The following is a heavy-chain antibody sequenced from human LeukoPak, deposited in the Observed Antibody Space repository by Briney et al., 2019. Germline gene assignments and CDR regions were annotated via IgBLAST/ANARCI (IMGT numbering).Heavy chain of an antibody. D-gene: IGHD3-22*01. J-gene: IGHJ5*02. Sequence: KPSETLSLTCTVSGDSISSGYYWGWIRPPPGRGLEWIGSIHHSGRSYYNPSLKSRVTISVDTPKNQFSLKLSSVTAADTPVHYCARYYDRSGPPRFDPWREGTLVTVSS. CDR3: ARYYDRSGPPRFDP. CDR2: IHHSGRS. V-gene: IGHV4-38-2*02. CDR1: GDSISSGYY.